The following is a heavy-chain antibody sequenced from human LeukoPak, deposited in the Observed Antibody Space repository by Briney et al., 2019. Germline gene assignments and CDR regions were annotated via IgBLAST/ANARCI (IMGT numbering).Heavy chain of an antibody. CDR1: GFTFRTYA. CDR3: ARDQRYYDSSGTLL. V-gene: IGHV3-48*03. Sequence: GESLRLSCTASGFTFRTYAMTWIRQAPGKGLEWVSYISSSGSTIYYADSVKGRFTISRDNAKNSLYLQMNSLRAEDTAVYYCARDQRYYDSSGTLLWGQGTLVTVSS. CDR2: ISSSGSTI. D-gene: IGHD3-22*01. J-gene: IGHJ4*02.